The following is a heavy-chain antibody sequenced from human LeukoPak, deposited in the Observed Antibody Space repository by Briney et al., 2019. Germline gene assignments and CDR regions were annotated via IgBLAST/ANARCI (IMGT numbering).Heavy chain of an antibody. CDR2: IHYSGST. Sequence: SETLSLTCTVSGGSVGSGTYSWSWIRQPPGKGLEWIGYIHYSGSTNYNPSLKSRVTISVDTSKNQFSLKLSSVTAADTAVYYCARHFDRVTTPAFDIWGQGTMVTVSS. CDR1: GGSVGSGTYS. J-gene: IGHJ3*02. V-gene: IGHV4-61*01. CDR3: ARHFDRVTTPAFDI. D-gene: IGHD4-17*01.